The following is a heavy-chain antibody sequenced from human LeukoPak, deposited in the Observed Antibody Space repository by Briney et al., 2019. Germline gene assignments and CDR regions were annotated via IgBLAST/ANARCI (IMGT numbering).Heavy chain of an antibody. J-gene: IGHJ4*02. D-gene: IGHD3-16*01. CDR1: GGSISSYY. Sequence: SETLSLTCTVSGGSISSYYWSWIRQPPGKGLEWIGYIYYSGSTNYNPSLKSRVTISVDTSKNQFSLKLSSVTAADTAVYYCASGYSAVWYWGQGTLVTVSS. V-gene: IGHV4-59*12. CDR2: IYYSGST. CDR3: ASGYSAVWY.